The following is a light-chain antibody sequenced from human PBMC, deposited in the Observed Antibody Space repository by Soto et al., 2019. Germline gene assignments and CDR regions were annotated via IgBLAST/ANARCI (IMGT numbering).Light chain of an antibody. CDR2: DVS. V-gene: IGLV2-14*01. Sequence: QSALTQPASVSGSPGQSITISCTGTSSDVGGYNYVSWYQQHPGKAPKLMIYDVSNRPSGVSNRFSGSKSGNTASLTISGLQAEDEADYSSSEYTSRSTSAFGTGTKVTVL. J-gene: IGLJ1*01. CDR3: SEYTSRSTSA. CDR1: SSDVGGYNY.